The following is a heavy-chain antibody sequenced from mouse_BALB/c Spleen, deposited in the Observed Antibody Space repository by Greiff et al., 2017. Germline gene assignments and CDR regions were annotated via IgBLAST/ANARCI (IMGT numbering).Heavy chain of an antibody. Sequence: VQLQQSGAELVRPGASVTLSCKASGYTFTDYEMHWVKQTPVHGLEWIGAIDPETGGTAYNQKFKGKATLTADKSSSTAYMELRSLTSEDSAVYYCTRSLLRYYFDYWGQGTTLTVSS. CDR2: IDPETGGT. CDR1: GYTFTDYE. J-gene: IGHJ2*01. D-gene: IGHD1-1*01. V-gene: IGHV1-15*01. CDR3: TRSLLRYYFDY.